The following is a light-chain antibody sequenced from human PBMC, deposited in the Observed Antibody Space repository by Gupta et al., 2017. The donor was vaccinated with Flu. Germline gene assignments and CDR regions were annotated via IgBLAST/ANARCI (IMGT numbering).Light chain of an antibody. V-gene: IGKV1-9*01. CDR1: QGISTY. J-gene: IGKJ4*01. CDR2: AAS. Sequence: DIQLTQSPSFLSASVGDRVTITCRASQGISTYLAWYQQKPGKAPTLLIYAASTLQSGVPSTFSGSGGGTETNFTITSSHPEDYESYTCHRRNRDHPPFTFGRGTKVEIK. CDR3: HRRNRDHPPFT.